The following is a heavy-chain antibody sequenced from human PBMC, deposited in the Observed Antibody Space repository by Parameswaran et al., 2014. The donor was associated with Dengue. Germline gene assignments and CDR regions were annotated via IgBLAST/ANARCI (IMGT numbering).Heavy chain of an antibody. J-gene: IGHJ6*03. D-gene: IGHD3-10*01. CDR3: ARFVDGSGSYYDYYYYMDV. CDR2: INWNGGST. V-gene: IGHV3-20*03. Sequence: VRQAPGKGLEWVSGINWNGGSTGYADSVKGRFTISRDNAKNSLYLQMNSLRAEDTALYYCARFVDGSGSYYDYYYYMDVWGKGTTVTVSS.